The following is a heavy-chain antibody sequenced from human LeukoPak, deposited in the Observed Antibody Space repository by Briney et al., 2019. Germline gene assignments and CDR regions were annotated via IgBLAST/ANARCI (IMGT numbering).Heavy chain of an antibody. CDR2: ISHDGSNQ. V-gene: IGHV3-30*18. J-gene: IGHJ4*02. D-gene: IGHD3-9*01. Sequence: PGGSLRLSCAASGFTFSDYGMHWVRQAPGKGLEWVAFISHDGSNQYYADSVKGRLTISRDKSKNTLYLQMNSLRTEDTAVYYCAKERALTREYYFDSWGQGTLVTVSS. CDR1: GFTFSDYG. CDR3: AKERALTREYYFDS.